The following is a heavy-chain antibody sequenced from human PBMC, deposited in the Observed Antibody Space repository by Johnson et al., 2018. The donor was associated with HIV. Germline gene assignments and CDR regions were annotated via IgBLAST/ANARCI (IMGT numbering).Heavy chain of an antibody. J-gene: IGHJ3*02. D-gene: IGHD2-15*01. V-gene: IGHV3-30*02. CDR1: GFTFSSYE. CDR2: IRYDGSNK. Sequence: QVQLVESGGGLVQPGGSLRLSCAASGFTFSSYEMNWVRQAPGKGLEWVAFIRYDGSNKYYPDSVKGRFTISRDNFKNTLYLQMDSLRAEDTAVYFCAREMVAAKDAFDIWGQGTMVTVSS. CDR3: AREMVAAKDAFDI.